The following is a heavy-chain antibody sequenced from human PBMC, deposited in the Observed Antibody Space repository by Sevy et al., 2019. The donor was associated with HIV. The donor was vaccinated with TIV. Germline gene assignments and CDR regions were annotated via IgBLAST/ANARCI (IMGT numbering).Heavy chain of an antibody. D-gene: IGHD5-12*01. V-gene: IGHV3-7*03. CDR2: IKVDGSEI. J-gene: IGHJ6*02. CDR3: ARDCNSRSCLWGLDV. CDR1: GFTFHTYW. Sequence: RGFLRLSCVASGFTFHTYWMSWVRQAPGKGLEWVAHIKVDGSEIYYVDSVKGRFTISRYNAKNSLYLQMNSLRVEDPGVYYCARDCNSRSCLWGLDVWGQGTSVLVSS.